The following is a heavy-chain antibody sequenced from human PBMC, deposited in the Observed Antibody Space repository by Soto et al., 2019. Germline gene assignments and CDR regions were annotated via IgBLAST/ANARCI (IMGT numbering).Heavy chain of an antibody. D-gene: IGHD3-9*01. J-gene: IGHJ6*03. CDR3: ARALGDILTGYYSPDYYMDV. Sequence: ASVKVSWEASGYTFTSYGISWARQAPGQGLEWMGWISAYNGNTNYAQKLQGRVTMTTDTSTSTAYMELRSLRSDDTAVYYCARALGDILTGYYSPDYYMDVWGKGTTVTVSS. CDR2: ISAYNGNT. CDR1: GYTFTSYG. V-gene: IGHV1-18*01.